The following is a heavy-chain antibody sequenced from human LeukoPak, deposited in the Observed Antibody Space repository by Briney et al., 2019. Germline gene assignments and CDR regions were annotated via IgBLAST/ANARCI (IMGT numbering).Heavy chain of an antibody. V-gene: IGHV4-38-2*01. CDR2: IYHSGST. CDR3: ARSTAAGLLDY. CDR1: GYSISSGYY. Sequence: PSETLSLTCAVSGYSISSGYYWGWIRHPPGKGLEWIGSIYHSGSTYYNPSLKSRVTISVDTSKNQFSLKLSSVTAADTAVYYCARSTAAGLLDYWGQGTLVTVSS. D-gene: IGHD6-13*01. J-gene: IGHJ4*02.